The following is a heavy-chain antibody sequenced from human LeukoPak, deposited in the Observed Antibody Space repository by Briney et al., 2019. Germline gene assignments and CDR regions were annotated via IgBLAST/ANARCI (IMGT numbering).Heavy chain of an antibody. CDR2: INHSGST. CDR3: ARGRRGYSGYDPHSGDAFDI. D-gene: IGHD5-12*01. J-gene: IGHJ3*02. Sequence: SETLSLTCDVYGGSFSGYYWSWIRQPPGKGLEWIGEINHSGSTNYSPSLKSRVAISVDTSKNQFSLNLNSVTAADTAVYYCARGRRGYSGYDPHSGDAFDIWAQGTMVTVSS. V-gene: IGHV4-34*01. CDR1: GGSFSGYY.